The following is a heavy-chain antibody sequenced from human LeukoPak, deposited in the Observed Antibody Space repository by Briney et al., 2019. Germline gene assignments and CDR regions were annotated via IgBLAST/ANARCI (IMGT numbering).Heavy chain of an antibody. D-gene: IGHD3-3*01. CDR2: MNPNSGNT. J-gene: IGHJ6*02. V-gene: IGHV1-8*01. CDR3: ARDLPYYDFWSGYPYYYGMDV. Sequence: ASVKVSCKASGYTFTSYDINWVRQATGQGLEWMGWMNPNSGNTGYAQKFQGRVTMTRNTSISTAYMELSSLRSEDTAVYYCARDLPYYDFWSGYPYYYGMDVWGQGTTVTVSS. CDR1: GYTFTSYD.